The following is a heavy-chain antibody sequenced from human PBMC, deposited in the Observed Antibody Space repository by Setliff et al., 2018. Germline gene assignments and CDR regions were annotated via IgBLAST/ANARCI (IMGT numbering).Heavy chain of an antibody. D-gene: IGHD3-16*02. V-gene: IGHV1-18*01. CDR2: ISAYNGNT. J-gene: IGHJ6*03. CDR3: ARVKAPALYYYMDV. CDR1: GYTFTSYA. Sequence: ASVKVSCKASGYTFTSYAFSWVRQAPGQGLEWMGWISAYNGNTNYAQKFQGRVTMTTDTSTSTAYMELRSLRSDDTAVYYCARVKAPALYYYMDVWGKGTTVTVSS.